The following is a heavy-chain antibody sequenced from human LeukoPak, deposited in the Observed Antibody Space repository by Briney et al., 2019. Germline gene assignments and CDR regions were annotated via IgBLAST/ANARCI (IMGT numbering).Heavy chain of an antibody. J-gene: IGHJ4*02. Sequence: SETLSLTCTCSRGSISSSSYYWGWIRQPPGKGLEWNGSIYNSGSTNYNPSLKRRVPISVDTPKNQLTLKLSSVTPADTFVYYCARVDSNNWYDSRGYFDYWSQGTLVTVSS. V-gene: IGHV4-39*06. D-gene: IGHD3-3*01. CDR3: ARVDSNNWYDSRGYFDY. CDR1: RGSISSSSYY. CDR2: IYNSGST.